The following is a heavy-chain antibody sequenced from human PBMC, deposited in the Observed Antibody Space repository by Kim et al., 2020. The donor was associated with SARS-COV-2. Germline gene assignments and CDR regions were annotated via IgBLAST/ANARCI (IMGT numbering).Heavy chain of an antibody. CDR2: ISYDGSNK. Sequence: GGSLRLSCAASGFTFSSYAMHWVRQAPGKGLEWVAVISYDGSNKYYADSVQGRFTISSDNSKNTLYLQVNSLRAEDTAVYYCARVLGPYGPSASFDYWVQGTLVTVSS. J-gene: IGHJ4*02. CDR1: GFTFSSYA. CDR3: ARVLGPYGPSASFDY. D-gene: IGHD3-16*01. V-gene: IGHV3-30*04.